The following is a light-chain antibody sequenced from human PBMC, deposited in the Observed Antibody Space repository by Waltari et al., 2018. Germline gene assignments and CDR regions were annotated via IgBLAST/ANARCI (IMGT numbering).Light chain of an antibody. CDR1: SSDIGGYKN. Sequence: QSALTQPPSASGSPGQSLTISCTGTSSDIGGYKNVSCYQPHPGKAPKVIIYEITKRPSGVPYRFSGSKSGNTASLTVSGLQAEDEADYYCSSYAGSNNLVFGGGTKLTVL. CDR3: SSYAGSNNLV. V-gene: IGLV2-8*01. CDR2: EIT. J-gene: IGLJ3*02.